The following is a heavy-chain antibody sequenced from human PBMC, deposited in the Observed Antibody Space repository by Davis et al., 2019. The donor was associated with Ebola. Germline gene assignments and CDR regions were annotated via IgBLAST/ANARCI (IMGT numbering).Heavy chain of an antibody. CDR3: AKLDYNDSYFQD. V-gene: IGHV3-23*01. Sequence: GESLKISCAASGFTFSSFAMSWVRQAPGKGLEWVSTISGTSTYTYYADSVKGRFTISRDNSKNTLNLQMNSLRAEDTAIYYCAKLDYNDSYFQDWGQGTLVTVSS. CDR1: GFTFSSFA. D-gene: IGHD4-17*01. J-gene: IGHJ1*01. CDR2: ISGTSTYT.